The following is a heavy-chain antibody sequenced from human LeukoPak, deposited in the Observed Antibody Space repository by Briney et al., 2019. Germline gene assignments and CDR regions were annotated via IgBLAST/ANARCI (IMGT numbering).Heavy chain of an antibody. Sequence: GGSLRLSCAASGFTFSSYDMHWVRQAPGKGLEWVAFIRYDGSNKQYADSVKGRFTISRDNSKNTLYLQMNSLRAEDTAVYYCARSFTDYGDYYIDYWGQGTLVTVSS. CDR2: IRYDGSNK. CDR1: GFTFSSYD. CDR3: ARSFTDYGDYYIDY. V-gene: IGHV3-30*02. J-gene: IGHJ4*02. D-gene: IGHD4-17*01.